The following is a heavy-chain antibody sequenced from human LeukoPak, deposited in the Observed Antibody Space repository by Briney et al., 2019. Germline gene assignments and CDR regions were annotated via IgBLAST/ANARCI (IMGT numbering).Heavy chain of an antibody. V-gene: IGHV3-72*01. D-gene: IGHD6-6*01. CDR3: TRLGIAPRDFDY. CDR2: SRDKGNSYST. Sequence: GGSLRLSCAASGFTFNDHYIDWVRQAPGKGLEWVGRSRDKGNSYSTAYAAPVRGRFTTSRDDSKNSLYLQMNSLKIEDTAVYYCTRLGIAPRDFDYWGQGTLVTVSS. CDR1: GFTFNDHY. J-gene: IGHJ4*02.